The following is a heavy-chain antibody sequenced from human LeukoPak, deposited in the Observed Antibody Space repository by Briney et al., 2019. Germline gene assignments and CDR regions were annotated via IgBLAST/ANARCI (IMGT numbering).Heavy chain of an antibody. V-gene: IGHV1-69*04. D-gene: IGHD3-10*02. CDR1: GYTFTTYG. CDR3: ARGVVRARSAYYYYGMDV. CDR2: IIPILGIA. Sequence: GASVKVSCKASGYTFTTYGISWVRQAPGQGLEWMGRIIPILGIANYAQKFQGRVTITADKSTSTAYMELSSLRSEDTAVYYCARGVVRARSAYYYYGMDVWGQGTTVTVSS. J-gene: IGHJ6*02.